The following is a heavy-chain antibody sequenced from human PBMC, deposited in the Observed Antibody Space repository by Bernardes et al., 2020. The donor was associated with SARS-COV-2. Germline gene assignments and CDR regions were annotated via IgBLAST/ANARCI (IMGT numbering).Heavy chain of an antibody. CDR3: AREYYYDSSGYYRGHNWFDP. J-gene: IGHJ5*02. Sequence: ASVKVSCKASGYTFTNYGISWVRQAPGQGLEWMGWISAYNGNTNYAQKLQGRVTMTTDTSTSTAYMELRSLRSDDTAVYYCAREYYYDSSGYYRGHNWFDPWGQGTLVTVSS. CDR1: GYTFTNYG. CDR2: ISAYNGNT. D-gene: IGHD3-22*01. V-gene: IGHV1-18*01.